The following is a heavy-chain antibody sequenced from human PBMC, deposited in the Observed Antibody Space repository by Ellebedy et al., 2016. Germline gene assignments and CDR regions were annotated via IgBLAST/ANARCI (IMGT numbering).Heavy chain of an antibody. CDR1: GYTFTTYW. J-gene: IGHJ5*02. D-gene: IGHD3-22*01. Sequence: GESLKISCKASGYTFTTYWIGWVRQMPGKGLEYMGIIYPADSDTRYSPSFQGQVTISADKSISTAYLHWSSLKASDTAIYYCARGYYLQVRNWFDPWGQGTLVTVSS. CDR2: IYPADSDT. V-gene: IGHV5-51*01. CDR3: ARGYYLQVRNWFDP.